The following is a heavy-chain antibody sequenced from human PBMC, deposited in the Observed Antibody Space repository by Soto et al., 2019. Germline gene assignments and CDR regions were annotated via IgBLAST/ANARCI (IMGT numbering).Heavy chain of an antibody. CDR2: INPNSGGT. J-gene: IGHJ6*02. Sequence: ASVKVSCKASGYTFTGYYMQWVRQAPGQGLEWMGWINPNSGGTNYAQKFQGWVTMTRDTSISTAYMELSRLRSDDTAVYYCARAGQDFWSGFQYGMDVWGQGTTVTVSS. V-gene: IGHV1-2*04. CDR1: GYTFTGYY. CDR3: ARAGQDFWSGFQYGMDV. D-gene: IGHD3-3*01.